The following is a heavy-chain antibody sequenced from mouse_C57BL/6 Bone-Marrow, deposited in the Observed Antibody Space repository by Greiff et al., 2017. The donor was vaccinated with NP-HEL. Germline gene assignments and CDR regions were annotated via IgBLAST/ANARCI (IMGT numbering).Heavy chain of an antibody. CDR3: ARNHDGDAMDY. CDR2: IDPSDSYT. V-gene: IGHV1-69*01. Sequence: VQLQQPGAELVMPGASVKLSCKASGYTFTSYWMHWVKQRPGQGLEWIGEIDPSDSYTNYNQKFKGKSTLTVDKSSSTSYMQLSSLTSEDSAVYYGARNHDGDAMDYWGQGTSVTVSS. J-gene: IGHJ4*01. CDR1: GYTFTSYW. D-gene: IGHD2-3*01.